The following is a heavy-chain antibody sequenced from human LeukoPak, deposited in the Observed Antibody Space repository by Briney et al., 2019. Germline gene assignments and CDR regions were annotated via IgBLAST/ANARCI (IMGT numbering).Heavy chain of an antibody. CDR3: AKSRGYMYGIDY. D-gene: IGHD5-18*01. V-gene: IGHV1-2*02. CDR1: GYTLIGYY. J-gene: IGHJ4*02. Sequence: ASVKVSCKASGYTLIGYYIYWERQAPGQGLEWMGWINSNSGGTNSAEKFQDRVTMTRDTSISTAYMELSRLTFDDTAVYYCAKSRGYMYGIDYWGQGTLVTVSS. CDR2: INSNSGGT.